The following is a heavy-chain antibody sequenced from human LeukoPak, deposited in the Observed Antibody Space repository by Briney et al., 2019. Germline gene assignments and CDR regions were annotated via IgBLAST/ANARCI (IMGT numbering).Heavy chain of an antibody. CDR1: GGSISSSSYY. D-gene: IGHD3-10*02. Sequence: PSGTLSLTCTVSGGSISSSSYYWGWIRQPPGKGLEWIGSIYYSGSTYYNPSLKSRVTISVDTSKNQFSLKLSSVTAADTAVYYCARHVSYVRRALDIWGQGTMVTVSS. CDR3: ARHVSYVRRALDI. CDR2: IYYSGST. J-gene: IGHJ3*02. V-gene: IGHV4-39*01.